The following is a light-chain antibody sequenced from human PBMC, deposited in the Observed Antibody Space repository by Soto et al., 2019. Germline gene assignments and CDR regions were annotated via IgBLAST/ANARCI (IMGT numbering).Light chain of an antibody. CDR2: DAS. CDR1: QSVSGW. CDR3: QQYDNVFT. Sequence: IQMTQSPSTLSASVGDRVTLSCRASQSVSGWLAWYQQKPGEAPKLLIYDASALQTGVPSRFSGSGYGTDFTFTISSLQPEDIATYYCQQYDNVFTFGQGTRLEIK. V-gene: IGKV1-5*01. J-gene: IGKJ5*01.